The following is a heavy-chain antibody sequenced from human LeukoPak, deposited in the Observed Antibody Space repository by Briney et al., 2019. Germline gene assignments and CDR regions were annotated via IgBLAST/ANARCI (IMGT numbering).Heavy chain of an antibody. CDR3: ARISVAGLYYYYYMDV. J-gene: IGHJ6*03. V-gene: IGHV3-48*01. Sequence: GGSLRLSCAASGFTFSSYSVNWVRQAPGKGLEWVSYISSSSSTIYYADSVKGRFTISRDNAKNSLYLQMSSLRAEDTAVYYCARISVAGLYYYYYMDVWGKGTTVTVSS. D-gene: IGHD6-19*01. CDR1: GFTFSSYS. CDR2: ISSSSSTI.